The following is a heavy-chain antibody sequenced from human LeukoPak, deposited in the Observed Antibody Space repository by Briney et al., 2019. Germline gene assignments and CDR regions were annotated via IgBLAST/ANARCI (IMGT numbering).Heavy chain of an antibody. Sequence: GGSLRLSCAASGFTFNSYTMNWVRQAPGKGLEWVSSITSSLSYISYADSVKGRFTISRENAMNSLSLQMHSLRAEDTAVYYCARDFGRTSDWQPRLYYGMDVWGQGTTVTVSS. CDR1: GFTFNSYT. V-gene: IGHV3-21*01. CDR2: ITSSLSYI. J-gene: IGHJ6*02. CDR3: ARDFGRTSDWQPRLYYGMDV. D-gene: IGHD2-2*01.